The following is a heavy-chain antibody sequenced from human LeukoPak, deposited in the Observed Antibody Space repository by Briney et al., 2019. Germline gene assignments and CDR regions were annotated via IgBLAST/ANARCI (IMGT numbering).Heavy chain of an antibody. V-gene: IGHV4-31*11. CDR2: IYYSGST. CDR3: ARSYYYDSSGNFDAFDI. D-gene: IGHD3-22*01. J-gene: IGHJ3*02. CDR1: GGSFSGYY. Sequence: SETLSLTCAVYGGSFSGYYWSWIRQHPGTGLEWIGYIYYSGSTYYNPSLKSRVTISVDTSKNQFSLKLSSVTAADTAVYYCARSYYYDSSGNFDAFDIWGQGTMVTVSS.